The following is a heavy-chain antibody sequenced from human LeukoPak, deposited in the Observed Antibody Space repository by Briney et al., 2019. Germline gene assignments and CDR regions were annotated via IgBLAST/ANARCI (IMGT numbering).Heavy chain of an antibody. CDR2: IIPIFGTP. CDR1: GGTFSSYA. CDR3: AKVDREDYFDY. V-gene: IGHV1-69*13. Sequence: GASVKVSCKASGGTFSSYAISWVRQAPGQGLEWMGGIIPIFGTPNYAQKFQGRVTITADESTSTAYMQLSSLRAEDTAVYYCAKVDREDYFDYWGQGTLVTVSS. J-gene: IGHJ4*02.